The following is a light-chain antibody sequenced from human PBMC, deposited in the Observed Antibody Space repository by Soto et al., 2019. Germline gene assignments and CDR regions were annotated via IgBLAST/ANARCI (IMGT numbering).Light chain of an antibody. V-gene: IGLV2-14*03. Sequence: ALTQPASVSGSPGRPITISCTGTISNVSGYNFVSWYQQYPGKAPKLMIYDVSNRPSGVSNRFSGSKSGNTASLTISGLQAEDEADYYCSSYTSSNTYVFGAGTKVTVL. J-gene: IGLJ1*01. CDR2: DVS. CDR3: SSYTSSNTYV. CDR1: ISNVSGYNF.